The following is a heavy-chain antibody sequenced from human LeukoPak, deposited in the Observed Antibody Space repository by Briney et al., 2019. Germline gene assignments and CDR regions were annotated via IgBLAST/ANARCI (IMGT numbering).Heavy chain of an antibody. J-gene: IGHJ4*02. CDR2: MNPNSGST. V-gene: IGHV1-8*03. CDR1: GYTFTSYD. Sequence: APVTVSCKASGYTFTSYDINWVRQAPGQGLEWMGWMNPNSGSTGYAQKFQGRVTITRNTSISTAYMELSGLRSEDTAVYYCARGRSTGYPYYFEYWGQGTLVTVSS. D-gene: IGHD5-12*01. CDR3: ARGRSTGYPYYFEY.